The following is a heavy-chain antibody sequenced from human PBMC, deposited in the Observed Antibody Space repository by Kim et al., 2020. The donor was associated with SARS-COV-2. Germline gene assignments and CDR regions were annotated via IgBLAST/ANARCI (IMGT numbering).Heavy chain of an antibody. CDR1: GFTFDNYA. CDR3: AKVSVAGGYYYYGMDV. J-gene: IGHJ6*02. V-gene: IGHV3-23*01. CDR2: ISASGGYT. Sequence: SLCSACAASGFTFDNYAMSWVRQAPGKGLEWVSTISASGGYTYYTDSVKGRFSISRDNSKNTLYLQMNSLRAEDTAGYYCAKVSVAGGYYYYGMDVWGQ. D-gene: IGHD6-19*01.